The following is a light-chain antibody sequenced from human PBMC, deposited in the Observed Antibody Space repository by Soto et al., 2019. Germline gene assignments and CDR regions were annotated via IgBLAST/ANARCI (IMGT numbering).Light chain of an antibody. V-gene: IGKV3-15*01. CDR1: QSVSTN. J-gene: IGKJ1*01. CDR2: SAS. Sequence: EIVMTQSPATLSVSPGGTATLSCGASQSVSTNLAWYQQKPGQAPRLLIYSASTRATGIPARFSGGGSGTEFTLIISSLQSEDFAVYYCQQYFNWPRTFAQGTKVEI. CDR3: QQYFNWPRT.